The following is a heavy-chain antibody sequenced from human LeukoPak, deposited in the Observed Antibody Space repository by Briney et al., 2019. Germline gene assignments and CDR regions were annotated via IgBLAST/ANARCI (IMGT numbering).Heavy chain of an antibody. CDR3: ARGRAVAGPYFDY. D-gene: IGHD6-19*01. CDR1: GGSISSSNW. Sequence: SGTLSLTCAVSGGSISSSNWWSWVRQPPGKGLEWIGEIYHSGSTNYNPSLKSRVTISVDKSRNQFSLKLSSVTAADTAVYYCARGRAVAGPYFDYWGQGTLVTVSS. CDR2: IYHSGST. V-gene: IGHV4-4*02. J-gene: IGHJ4*02.